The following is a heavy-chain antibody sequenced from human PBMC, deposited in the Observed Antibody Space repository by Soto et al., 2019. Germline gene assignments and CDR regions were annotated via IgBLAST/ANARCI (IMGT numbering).Heavy chain of an antibody. D-gene: IGHD3-10*01. Sequence: SVKVSCKASGGTFSSYAISWVRQAPGQGLEWMGGIIPIFGTANYAQKFQGRVTITADESTSTAYMELSSLRSEDTAVYYCAKKHGSGSSLIYYGMDVWAQGTTVTVSS. CDR1: GGTFSSYA. V-gene: IGHV1-69*13. CDR3: AKKHGSGSSLIYYGMDV. CDR2: IIPIFGTA. J-gene: IGHJ6*02.